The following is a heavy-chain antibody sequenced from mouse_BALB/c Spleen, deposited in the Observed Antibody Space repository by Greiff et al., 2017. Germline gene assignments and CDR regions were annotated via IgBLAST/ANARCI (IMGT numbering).Heavy chain of an antibody. J-gene: IGHJ4*01. CDR2: ISSGGST. CDR3: ARGASLLGAMDY. CDR1: GFTFSSYA. D-gene: IGHD1-2*01. Sequence: DVMLVESGGGLVKPGGSLKLSCAASGFTFSSYAMSWVRQTPEKRLEWVASISSGGSTYYPDSVKGRFTISRDNARNILYLQMSSLRSEDTAMYYCARGASLLGAMDYWGQGTSVTVSS. V-gene: IGHV5-6-5*01.